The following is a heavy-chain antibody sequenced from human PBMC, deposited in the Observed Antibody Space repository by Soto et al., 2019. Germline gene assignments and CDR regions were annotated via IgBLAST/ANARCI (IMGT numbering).Heavy chain of an antibody. D-gene: IGHD3-22*01. J-gene: IGHJ4*02. V-gene: IGHV1-18*04. CDR3: ARDHYESRGDAGY. Sequence: QVQLVQSGTEVKKPGASVKVSCKASGYTFPSYGFSWVRQAPGQGLEWMGWISAYNGNTHYAQKLQDRFTMTTDTATSTAYMGGRSLRSDGSAVYYGARDHYESRGDAGYGGQGTLDTGSS. CDR2: ISAYNGNT. CDR1: GYTFPSYG.